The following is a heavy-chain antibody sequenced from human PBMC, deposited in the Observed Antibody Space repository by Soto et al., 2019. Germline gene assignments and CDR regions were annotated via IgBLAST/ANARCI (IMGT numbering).Heavy chain of an antibody. CDR2: INPSGGST. V-gene: IGHV1-46*01. Sequence: EASVKVSCKASGYTFTSYYMHWVRQAPGQGLEWMGIINPSGGSTSYAQKFQGRVTMTRDTSTSTVYMELSSLRSEDTAVYYCARDSSGDLRARYYYYYGMDGWGQGTTVTVSS. CDR1: GYTFTSYY. D-gene: IGHD3-22*01. J-gene: IGHJ6*02. CDR3: ARDSSGDLRARYYYYYGMDG.